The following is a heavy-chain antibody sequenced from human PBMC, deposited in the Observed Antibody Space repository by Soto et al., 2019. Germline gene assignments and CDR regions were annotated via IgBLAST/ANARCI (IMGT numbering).Heavy chain of an antibody. CDR3: ARTLGGVYGFDY. CDR1: GYSISSSHW. V-gene: IGHV4-28*01. J-gene: IGHJ4*02. CDR2: IYYSGST. D-gene: IGHD3-16*01. Sequence: QVQLQESGPGLVKPSDTLSLTCAVSGYSISSSHWWGWIRQPPGKGLEWIGYIYYSGSTYYNPSLKRRVTMSVDTAKNQFSLKLGSVTAVDTAVYYCARTLGGVYGFDYWGQGTLVTVSS.